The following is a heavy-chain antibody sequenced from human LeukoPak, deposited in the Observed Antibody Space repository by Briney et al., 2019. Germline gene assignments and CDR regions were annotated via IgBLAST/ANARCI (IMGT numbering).Heavy chain of an antibody. D-gene: IGHD3-16*02. V-gene: IGHV1-18*01. Sequence: ASVKVSCKASGYTFTTYGISWVRRAPGQGLEWMGWISGYNGNANYAQKLQGRVTMTTDTSTSTAYMELRSLRSDDTAVYYCARHYDHVWGSYRSTNYFDYWGQGTLVTVSS. CDR3: ARHYDHVWGSYRSTNYFDY. CDR1: GYTFTTYG. J-gene: IGHJ4*02. CDR2: ISGYNGNA.